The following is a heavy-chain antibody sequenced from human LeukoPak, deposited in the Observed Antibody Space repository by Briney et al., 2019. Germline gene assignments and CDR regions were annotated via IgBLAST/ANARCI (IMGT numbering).Heavy chain of an antibody. D-gene: IGHD3-3*01. Sequence: GGSLRLSCAASGFTFSSYAMSWVRQAPGKGLEWVSAISGSGGSTYYADSVKGRFTISRDNSKNTLYLQMNSLRAEDTAVYYCARTYHYDFWSGYYSLDAFDIWGQGTMVTVSS. J-gene: IGHJ3*02. CDR3: ARTYHYDFWSGYYSLDAFDI. CDR1: GFTFSSYA. CDR2: ISGSGGST. V-gene: IGHV3-23*01.